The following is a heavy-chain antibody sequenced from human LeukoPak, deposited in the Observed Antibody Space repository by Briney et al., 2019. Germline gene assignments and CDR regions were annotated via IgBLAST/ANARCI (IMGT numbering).Heavy chain of an antibody. CDR1: GGSISSSSYY. CDR3: AAYSSGWYGS. CDR2: IYYSGST. J-gene: IGHJ4*02. Sequence: SETLSLTCTVSGGSISSSSYYWGWIRQPPGKGLEWIGSIYYSGSTYYNPSLKSRVTISVDTSKNQFSLKLSSVTAADTAVYYCAAYSSGWYGSWGQGTLVTVSS. V-gene: IGHV4-39*07. D-gene: IGHD6-19*01.